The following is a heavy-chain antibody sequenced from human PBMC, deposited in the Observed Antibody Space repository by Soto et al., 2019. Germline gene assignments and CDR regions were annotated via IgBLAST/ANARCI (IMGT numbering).Heavy chain of an antibody. V-gene: IGHV4-4*02. CDR1: GGSISSNW. D-gene: IGHD5-12*01. Sequence: SETLYLTCTASGGSISSNWWSWVRQPPGKGLEWIGEIYHSGSTNYNPSLKSRVTISVDKSKNQFSLKLSSVTAADTAVYYCAREQATRIYYYYSGMDVWGQGTTVTVS. CDR3: AREQATRIYYYYSGMDV. CDR2: IYHSGST. J-gene: IGHJ6*02.